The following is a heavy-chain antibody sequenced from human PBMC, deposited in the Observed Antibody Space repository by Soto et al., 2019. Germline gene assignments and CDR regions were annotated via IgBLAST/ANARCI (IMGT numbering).Heavy chain of an antibody. V-gene: IGHV4-39*01. CDR2: IYYSGST. CDR3: ARINPDSSGYYLCYFDY. CDR1: GCSISSSSYY. D-gene: IGHD3-22*01. Sequence: XETLSLNCTVAGCSISSSSYYWGWIRQPPGKGLEWIGSIYYSGSTYYNPSLKSRVTISVDTSKNQFSLKLSSVTAADTAVYYCARINPDSSGYYLCYFDYWGQGTLVTVSS. J-gene: IGHJ4*02.